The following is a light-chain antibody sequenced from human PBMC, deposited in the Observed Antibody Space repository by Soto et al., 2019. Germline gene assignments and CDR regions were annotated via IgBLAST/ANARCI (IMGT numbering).Light chain of an antibody. J-gene: IGKJ1*01. CDR3: QKYNRSPWT. CDR2: AAS. Sequence: DIQMTQSPSSLSASVGDRVTITCRASQGISKYLAWYQQKPGKVPKLLIYAASTLQSGVQSRFSDSGSGTDVTLTISSRQPEDVATYYCQKYNRSPWTFGKGTKVQIK. CDR1: QGISKY. V-gene: IGKV1-27*01.